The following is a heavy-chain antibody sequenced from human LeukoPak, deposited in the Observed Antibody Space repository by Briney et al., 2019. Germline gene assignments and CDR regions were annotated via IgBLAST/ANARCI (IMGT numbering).Heavy chain of an antibody. CDR1: GYTFTSYD. V-gene: IGHV1-2*02. Sequence: AASVKVSCKASGYTFTSYDINWVRQATGQGLEWMGWINPNSGGTNYAQKFQGRVTMTRDTSISTAYMELSRLRSDDTAVYYCARDHQSEYYDSSGYYFDYWGQGTLVTVSS. CDR3: ARDHQSEYYDSSGYYFDY. D-gene: IGHD3-22*01. CDR2: INPNSGGT. J-gene: IGHJ4*02.